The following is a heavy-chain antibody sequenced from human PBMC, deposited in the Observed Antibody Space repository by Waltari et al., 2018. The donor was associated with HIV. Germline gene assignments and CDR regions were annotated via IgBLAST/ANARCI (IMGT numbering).Heavy chain of an antibody. Sequence: QVQLQESGPGLVKPSQTLSLTCTVSGGSISSGGYYWSWIRQHPGKGLEWIRYIYYRWSTYYNPSLKSRVTISVDTSKNQFSLKLSSVTAADTAVYYCARDGLRYYGGFDYWGQGTLVTVSS. D-gene: IGHD4-17*01. CDR3: ARDGLRYYGGFDY. CDR1: GGSISSGGYY. CDR2: IYYRWST. J-gene: IGHJ4*02. V-gene: IGHV4-31*03.